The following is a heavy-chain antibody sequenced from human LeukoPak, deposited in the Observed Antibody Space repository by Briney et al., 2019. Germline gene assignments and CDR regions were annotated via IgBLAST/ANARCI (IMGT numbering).Heavy chain of an antibody. Sequence: GGSLRLSCAASGFTFTSYGMSWVRQAPGKGLEWVSAISGSGGSTYYADSVKGRFTISRDNSKNTLYLQMNSLRAEDTAVYYCAKEGAFGELFHDYWGQGTLVTVSS. J-gene: IGHJ4*02. CDR2: ISGSGGST. D-gene: IGHD3-10*01. CDR3: AKEGAFGELFHDY. V-gene: IGHV3-23*01. CDR1: GFTFTSYG.